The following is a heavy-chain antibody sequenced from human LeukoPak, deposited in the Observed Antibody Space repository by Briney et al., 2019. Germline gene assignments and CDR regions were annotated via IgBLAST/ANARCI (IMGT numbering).Heavy chain of an antibody. D-gene: IGHD1-1*01. J-gene: IGHJ5*02. Sequence: SETLSLTCTVSGGSISGYYWSWIRQPPGKGLEWIGYIYYSGTTNYSPSLKSRVTLSVDTSKNQFSLKLSSVTAADTAVYYCAREGTSGTHLNWFDPWGQGTLVTVSS. CDR3: AREGTSGTHLNWFDP. CDR1: GGSISGYY. CDR2: IYYSGTT. V-gene: IGHV4-59*01.